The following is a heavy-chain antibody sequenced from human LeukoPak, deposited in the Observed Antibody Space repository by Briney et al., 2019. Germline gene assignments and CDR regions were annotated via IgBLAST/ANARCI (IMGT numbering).Heavy chain of an antibody. CDR3: ARGQVINTVTKNDY. D-gene: IGHD4-11*01. V-gene: IGHV4-34*01. Sequence: SETLSLTCAVYGGSFSGHYWSWIRQPPGKGLEWIGEINHSGSTNYNPSLKSRVTISVDTSKNQFSLKLSSVTAADTAVYYCARGQVINTVTKNDYWGQGTLVTVSS. J-gene: IGHJ4*02. CDR1: GGSFSGHY. CDR2: INHSGST.